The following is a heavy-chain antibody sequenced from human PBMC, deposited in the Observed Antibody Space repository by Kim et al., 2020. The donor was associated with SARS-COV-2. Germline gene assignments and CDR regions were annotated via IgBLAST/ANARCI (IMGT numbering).Heavy chain of an antibody. D-gene: IGHD3-16*01. CDR3: ARESRGSRPQEKNWFDP. V-gene: IGHV1-2*02. J-gene: IGHJ5*02. CDR2: INPNSGGT. CDR1: GYTFTGYY. Sequence: ASVKVSCKASGYTFTGYYMHWVRQAPGQGLEWMGWINPNSGGTNYAQKFQGRVTMTRDTSISTAYMELSRLRSDDTAVYYCARESRGSRPQEKNWFDPWGQGTLVTVSS.